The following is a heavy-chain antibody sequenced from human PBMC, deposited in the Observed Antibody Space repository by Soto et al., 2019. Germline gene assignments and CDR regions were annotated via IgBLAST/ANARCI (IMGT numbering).Heavy chain of an antibody. CDR3: AKHSGSYLSYYYYGMDG. CDR1: GGTFSSYA. CDR2: IIPIFGTA. J-gene: IGHJ6*02. V-gene: IGHV1-69*13. Sequence: SVKVSCKASGGTFSSYAISWVRQAPGQGLEWMGGIIPIFGTANYAQKFQGRVTITADESTSTAYMELSSLRSEDTAVYYCAKHSGSYLSYYYYGMDGWGQGTTVTVSS. D-gene: IGHD1-26*01.